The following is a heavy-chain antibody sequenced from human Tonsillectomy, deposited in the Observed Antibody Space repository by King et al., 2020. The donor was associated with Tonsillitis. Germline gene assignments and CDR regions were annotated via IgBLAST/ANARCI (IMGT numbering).Heavy chain of an antibody. CDR2: IRYDGSNK. D-gene: IGHD6-13*01. Sequence: VQLVESGGGVVQPGGSLRLSCAASGFTFSNYGMHWVRQAPGKGLEWVAFIRYDGSNKFYADSVKGRFTISRDNSKNTLYLQMNSLRVEDTAVYYSAKEDYSSSWYVDYWGQGTLVTVAA. J-gene: IGHJ4*02. CDR3: AKEDYSSSWYVDY. V-gene: IGHV3-30*02. CDR1: GFTFSNYG.